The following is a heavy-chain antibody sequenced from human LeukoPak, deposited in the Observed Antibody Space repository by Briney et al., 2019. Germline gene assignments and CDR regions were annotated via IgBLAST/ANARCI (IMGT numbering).Heavy chain of an antibody. J-gene: IGHJ5*02. CDR3: AIEFSSGYFNWFDP. CDR2: IIPIFGTA. D-gene: IGHD3-22*01. V-gene: IGHV1-69*13. CDR1: GYTFTSYG. Sequence: SVKVSCKASGYTFTSYGISWVRQAPGQGLEWMGGIIPIFGTANYAQKFQGRVTITADESTSTAYMELSSLRSEDTAVYYCAIEFSSGYFNWFDPWGQGTLVTVSS.